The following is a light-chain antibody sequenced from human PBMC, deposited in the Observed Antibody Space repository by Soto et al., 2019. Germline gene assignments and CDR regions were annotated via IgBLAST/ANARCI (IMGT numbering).Light chain of an antibody. CDR1: STDVGGYNF. V-gene: IGLV2-14*03. CDR3: SSDASIYRRV. Sequence: TSTDVGGYNFVSWYQQYPGEAPKLIIYEVSNRPSGVSNRFSGSKSGNTASLTISGLQVEEEADYHGSSDASIYRRVCGTEPKVTAL. CDR2: EVS. J-gene: IGLJ1*01.